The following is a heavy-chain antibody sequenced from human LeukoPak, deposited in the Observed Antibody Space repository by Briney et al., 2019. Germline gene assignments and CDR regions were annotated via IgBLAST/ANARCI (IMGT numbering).Heavy chain of an antibody. Sequence: GGSLRLSCAASGFTFSSYAMHWVRQAPGKGLEWVAFISYDGGNKFYGDSVKGRFTISRDNSKNTLYLQMNSLSAEDTAVYYCARDFPAALVWYFALWGRGTLVTVSS. J-gene: IGHJ2*01. V-gene: IGHV3-30-3*01. CDR2: ISYDGGNK. CDR1: GFTFSSYA. D-gene: IGHD6-13*01. CDR3: ARDFPAALVWYFAL.